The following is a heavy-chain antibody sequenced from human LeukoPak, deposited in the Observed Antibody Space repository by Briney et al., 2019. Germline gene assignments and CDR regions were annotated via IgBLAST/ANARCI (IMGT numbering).Heavy chain of an antibody. CDR1: GFTFSSYW. D-gene: IGHD6-19*01. J-gene: IGHJ4*02. CDR3: ARSVSGSSGWYYNY. CDR2: INHSGST. Sequence: PGGSLRLSCAASGFTFSSYWMSWVRQPPGKGREWIGEINHSGSTNYNPSLKSRVTISVDTSKNQFSLQLSSVTAADTAVYYYARSVSGSSGWYYNYWGQGTLVTVSS. V-gene: IGHV4-34*01.